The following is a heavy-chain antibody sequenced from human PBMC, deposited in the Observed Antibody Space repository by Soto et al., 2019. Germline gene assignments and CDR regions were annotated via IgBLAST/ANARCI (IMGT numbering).Heavy chain of an antibody. CDR3: ARGLIAAAGHNYYYHYYMDV. CDR2: ISAYNGNT. J-gene: IGHJ6*03. D-gene: IGHD6-13*01. V-gene: IGHV1-18*01. CDR1: GYTFTSYG. Sequence: GASVKVSCKASGYTFTSYGISWVRQAPGQGLEWMGWISAYNGNTNYAQKLQGRVTMTTDTSTSTAYMEPRSLRSDDTAVYYCARGLIAAAGHNYYYHYYMDVWGKGTTVTVSS.